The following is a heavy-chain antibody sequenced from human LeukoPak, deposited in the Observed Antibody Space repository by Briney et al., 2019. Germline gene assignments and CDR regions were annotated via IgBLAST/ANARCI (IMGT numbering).Heavy chain of an antibody. CDR2: ISAYNGNT. J-gene: IGHJ6*03. Sequence: GASVKVSCKASGYTFTSYGISWVRQAPGQGLEWMGWISAYNGNTNYAQKLQGRVTMTTDTSTSTAYMELRSLRSDDTAVYYCARGSVRDDYVWGSYRRPLYMDVWGKGTTVTVSS. CDR3: ARGSVRDDYVWGSYRRPLYMDV. V-gene: IGHV1-18*01. D-gene: IGHD3-16*02. CDR1: GYTFTSYG.